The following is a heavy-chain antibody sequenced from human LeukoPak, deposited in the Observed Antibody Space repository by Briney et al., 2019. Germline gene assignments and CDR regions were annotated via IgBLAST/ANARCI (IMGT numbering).Heavy chain of an antibody. J-gene: IGHJ4*02. CDR3: ARLGGSYVFDY. CDR1: GGSISSYY. V-gene: IGHV4-59*08. D-gene: IGHD1-26*01. CDR2: IYYSGST. Sequence: PSETLSLTCTVSGGSISSYYWSWIRQPPGKGLEWIGYIYYSGSTNYNPSLKSRVTISVDTSKNQFSLKLSSVTAADTAVYYCARLGGSYVFDYWGQGTLVTVSS.